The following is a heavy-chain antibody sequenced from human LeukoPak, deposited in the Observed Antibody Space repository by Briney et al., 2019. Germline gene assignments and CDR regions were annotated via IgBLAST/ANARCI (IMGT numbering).Heavy chain of an antibody. CDR1: GFTFSSYA. Sequence: GRSLRLSCAASGFTFSSYAMHWVRQAPGKGLEWVAVISYDGSNKYYADSVKGRFTISRDNSKNTLYLQMNSLRAEDTAVYYCARDYSSSESAFDIWGQGTMVTVSS. D-gene: IGHD2-2*01. CDR3: ARDYSSSESAFDI. V-gene: IGHV3-30-3*01. CDR2: ISYDGSNK. J-gene: IGHJ3*02.